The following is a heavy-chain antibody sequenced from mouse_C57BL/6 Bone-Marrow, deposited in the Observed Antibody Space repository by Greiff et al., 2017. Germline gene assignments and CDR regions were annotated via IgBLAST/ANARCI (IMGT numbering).Heavy chain of an antibody. V-gene: IGHV14-1*01. J-gene: IGHJ1*03. CDR2: IDPEDGDT. CDR1: GFNIKDYY. CDR3: TLYDYGWYFDV. D-gene: IGHD2-4*01. Sequence: VQLQQSGAELVRPGASVKLSCTASGFNIKDYYMHWVKQRPEQGLEWIGRIDPEDGDTEYAPKLQGKATMTADTSSNTAYLQLSSLTSEDTAVYYCTLYDYGWYFDVWGTGTTVTVSS.